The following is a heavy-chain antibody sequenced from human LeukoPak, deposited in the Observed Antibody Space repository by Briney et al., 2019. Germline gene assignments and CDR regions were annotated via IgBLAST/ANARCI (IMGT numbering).Heavy chain of an antibody. CDR3: ARVDTPRALYDY. J-gene: IGHJ4*02. D-gene: IGHD5-18*01. CDR2: INPNSGGT. CDR1: GYTFTGYY. V-gene: IGHV1-2*06. Sequence: GASVKVSCKASGYTFTGYYMHWVRQAPGQGLEWMGRINPNSGGTNYAQKFQGRVTMTRDTSISTAYMEPSRLTSDDTAVYYCARVDTPRALYDYWGRGTLVTVSS.